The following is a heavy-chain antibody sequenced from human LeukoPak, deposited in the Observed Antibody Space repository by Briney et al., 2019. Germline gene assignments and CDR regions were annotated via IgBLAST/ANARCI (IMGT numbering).Heavy chain of an antibody. J-gene: IGHJ5*02. CDR1: GGSISSYY. V-gene: IGHV4-4*07. CDR2: IYTSGST. D-gene: IGHD2-15*01. CDR3: ARDSCSGGSCYMYNWFDP. Sequence: SETLSLTCTVSGGSISSYYRSWIRQPAGKGLEWIGRIYTSGSTNYNPSLKSRVTMSVDTSKNQFSLKLSSVTAADTAVYYCARDSCSGGSCYMYNWFDPWGQGTLVTVSS.